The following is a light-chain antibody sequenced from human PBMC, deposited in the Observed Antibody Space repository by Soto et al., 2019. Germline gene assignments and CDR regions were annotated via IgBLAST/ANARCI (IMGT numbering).Light chain of an antibody. CDR1: SSNIGSNY. Sequence: QSVLTQPPSVSAAPGQKVTISCSGSSSNIGSNYVSWYQQLPGTAPKLHIYDDNKRPSGIPDRFSGSKSGTSATLGITGLQTGDEADYYCGTWDSSLSVVVFGGGTKVTVL. V-gene: IGLV1-51*01. CDR3: GTWDSSLSVVV. CDR2: DDN. J-gene: IGLJ3*02.